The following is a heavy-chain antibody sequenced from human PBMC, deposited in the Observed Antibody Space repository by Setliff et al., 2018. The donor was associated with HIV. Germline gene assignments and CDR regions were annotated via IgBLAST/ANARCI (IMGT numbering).Heavy chain of an antibody. D-gene: IGHD2-21*01. CDR1: EFAFSNYW. V-gene: IGHV3-7*01. Sequence: GGSLRLSCAASEFAFSNYWMSWVRQAPGKGLEWVANIKPDGSERYYIDSVKGRFTISRDNARNSVYLQMNSLRAEDTAVYYCAKQPARELLLDLWGQGTLVTVSS. CDR2: IKPDGSER. CDR3: AKQPARELLLDL. J-gene: IGHJ4*02.